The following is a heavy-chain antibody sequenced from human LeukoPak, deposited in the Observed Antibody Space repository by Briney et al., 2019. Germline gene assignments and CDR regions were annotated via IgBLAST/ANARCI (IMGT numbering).Heavy chain of an antibody. V-gene: IGHV3-7*01. J-gene: IGHJ5*02. D-gene: IGHD6-6*01. CDR3: ARAPGIAARGWFDP. CDR1: GFTFSDYL. Sequence: PGGSLRLSCAASGFTFSDYLMSWVRQAPGKGLEWVANIKQDGSEKYYVDSVKGRFTISRDNAKNSLYLQMNSLRAEDTAVYYCARAPGIAARGWFDPWGQGTLVTVSS. CDR2: IKQDGSEK.